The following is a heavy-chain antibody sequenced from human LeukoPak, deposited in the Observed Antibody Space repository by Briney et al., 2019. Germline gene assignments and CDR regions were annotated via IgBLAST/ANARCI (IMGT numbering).Heavy chain of an antibody. V-gene: IGHV3-23*01. D-gene: IGHD3-9*01. CDR1: GFTFSNYA. CDR3: AKWGDYDILTGYYDSDY. J-gene: IGHJ4*02. CDR2: IVGSGGST. Sequence: GGPLRLSCAASGFTFSNYAMSWDRQAPGKGLEWVSAIVGSGGSTYYADSVKGRFTISRDNPKNTLYLQMNSLRAEDTAVYYCAKWGDYDILTGYYDSDYWGQGTLVTVSS.